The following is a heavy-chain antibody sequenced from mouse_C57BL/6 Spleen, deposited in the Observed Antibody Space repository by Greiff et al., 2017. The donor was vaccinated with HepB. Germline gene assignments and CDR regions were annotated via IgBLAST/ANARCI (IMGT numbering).Heavy chain of an antibody. Sequence: EVQGVESGGGLVKPGGSLKLSCAASGFTFSDYGMHWVRQAPEKGLEWVAYISSGSSTIYYADTVKGRFTISRDNAKNTLFLQMTSLRSEDTAMYYCARPADYYGRRWDYFDYWGQGTTLTVSS. CDR1: GFTFSDYG. CDR2: ISSGSSTI. D-gene: IGHD1-1*01. CDR3: ARPADYYGRRWDYFDY. V-gene: IGHV5-17*01. J-gene: IGHJ2*01.